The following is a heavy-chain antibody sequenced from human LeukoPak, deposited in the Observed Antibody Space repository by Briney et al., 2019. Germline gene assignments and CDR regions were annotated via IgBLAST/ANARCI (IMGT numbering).Heavy chain of an antibody. CDR1: GFTFSSYE. J-gene: IGHJ4*02. V-gene: IGHV3-48*03. D-gene: IGHD4-17*01. CDR3: ARGYGPGDY. Sequence: GGSLRLSCAASGFTFSSYEMNWVRRAPGKGLEWVSYISSSGSTIYYADSVKGRFTISRDNAKNSLYLQINSLRAEDTAVYYCARGYGPGDYWGQGTLVTVSS. CDR2: ISSSGSTI.